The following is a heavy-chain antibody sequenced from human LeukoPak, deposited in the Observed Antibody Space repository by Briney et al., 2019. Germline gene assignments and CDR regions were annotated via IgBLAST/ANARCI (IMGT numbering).Heavy chain of an antibody. Sequence: SETLSLTCTVSTYSISSGYCWGWIRQPPGKGLEWIGSIYLSGNTFYNPSLKSRVTISVDTSKNQFSLKLSSVTAADTAVYYCARRRIQLWSTLVHEGMDVWGQGTTVTVSS. CDR2: IYLSGNT. J-gene: IGHJ6*02. CDR3: ARRRIQLWSTLVHEGMDV. CDR1: TYSISSGYC. V-gene: IGHV4-38-2*02. D-gene: IGHD5-18*01.